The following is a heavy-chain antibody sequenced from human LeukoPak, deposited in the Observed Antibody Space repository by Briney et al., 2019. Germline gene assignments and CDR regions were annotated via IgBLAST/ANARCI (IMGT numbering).Heavy chain of an antibody. CDR3: ATLDNTSPA. Sequence: PGGSLRLSCAASGFTFDDYAMHWVRQAPGKGLEWVSGINWNSGSIGYADSVKGRFTISRDNAENSLYLQMNSLRAEDTALYYCATLDNTSPAWGQGILVTVSS. V-gene: IGHV3-9*01. D-gene: IGHD2-2*01. J-gene: IGHJ4*02. CDR1: GFTFDDYA. CDR2: INWNSGSI.